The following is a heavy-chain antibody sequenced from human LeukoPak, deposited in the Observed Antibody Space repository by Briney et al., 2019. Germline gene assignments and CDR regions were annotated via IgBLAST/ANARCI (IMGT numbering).Heavy chain of an antibody. D-gene: IGHD1-26*01. J-gene: IGHJ4*02. CDR1: GGSISSSRSY. CDR3: GEQVVGNILEYFDY. Sequence: SETLSHTCTVPGGSISSSRSYWGWIRQPPGRGLEWIGSIYYSGSTYYNPSLKSRVTISVDTSKNQFSLKLSSVTAADTAVYYCGEQVVGNILEYFDYWGPGTPGTVSS. CDR2: IYYSGST. V-gene: IGHV4-39*01.